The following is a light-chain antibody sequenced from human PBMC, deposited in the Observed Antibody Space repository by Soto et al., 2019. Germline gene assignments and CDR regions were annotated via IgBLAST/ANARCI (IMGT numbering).Light chain of an antibody. CDR1: QSVSSSY. CDR2: GAS. V-gene: IGKV3-20*01. J-gene: IGKJ4*01. CDR3: QQYGRSPST. Sequence: EIVLTQSPGTLSLSPGERATLSCRASQSVSSSYLAWYQQKPGQAPRLLIYGASSRATGIPERFSGSGSGTDFTLTISRLEPEDFAVYYCQQYGRSPSTFGGGTKVEIK.